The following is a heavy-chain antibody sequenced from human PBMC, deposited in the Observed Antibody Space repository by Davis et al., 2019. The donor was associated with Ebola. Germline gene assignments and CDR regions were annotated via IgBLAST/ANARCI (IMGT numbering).Heavy chain of an antibody. D-gene: IGHD1-26*01. CDR1: GFTFSNYA. V-gene: IGHV3-30-3*01. J-gene: IGHJ4*02. CDR2: ISYDGTNK. CDR3: AKDRSKSTSGSFGTSMDY. Sequence: PGGSLRLSCTVSGFTFSNYAIYWVRQAPGKGLEWVSIISYDGTNKYYAESVEGRFTISRDNSKNTLFLQMNSLRAEDTAVYYCAKDRSKSTSGSFGTSMDYWGQGTLVTVSS.